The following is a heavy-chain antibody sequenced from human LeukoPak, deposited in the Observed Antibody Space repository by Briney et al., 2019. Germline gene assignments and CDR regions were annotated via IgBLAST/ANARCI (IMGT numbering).Heavy chain of an antibody. V-gene: IGHV3-21*04. D-gene: IGHD3-10*01. CDR2: ISSSSSYI. Sequence: GGSLRLSCAASGFTFSSYSMNWVRQAPGKGLEWVSSISSSSSYIYYADSVKGRFTISRDNAKNSLYLQMNSLRAEDTALYYCAKGSYGSGTIGGFFDYWGQGTLVTVSS. J-gene: IGHJ4*02. CDR3: AKGSYGSGTIGGFFDY. CDR1: GFTFSSYS.